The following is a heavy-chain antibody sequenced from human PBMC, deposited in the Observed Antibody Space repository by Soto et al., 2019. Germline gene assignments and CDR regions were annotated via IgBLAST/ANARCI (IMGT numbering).Heavy chain of an antibody. D-gene: IGHD6-19*01. J-gene: IGHJ4*02. V-gene: IGHV4-4*07. CDR2: LYSSGNT. Sequence: SETLSLPCPVSGSSISAYAWSWIRQPAGKGLEWIGRLYSSGNTNYNPSFKSRLTMSADTSKNQFSLKLSSVTAADTAVYYCARGPYSSGWYVVDYWGQGTLVTVSS. CDR1: GSSISAYA. CDR3: ARGPYSSGWYVVDY.